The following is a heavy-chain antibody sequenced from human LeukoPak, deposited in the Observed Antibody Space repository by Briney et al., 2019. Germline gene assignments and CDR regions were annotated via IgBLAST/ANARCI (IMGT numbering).Heavy chain of an antibody. CDR1: GFTFSSYE. CDR3: AKGLTDSSSSIGWFDP. V-gene: IGHV3-48*03. Sequence: PGGSLRLSCAGSGFTFSSYEMNWVRQAPGKGLQWVSYISRSGGTIYYADSVKGRFTISRDNSKNTLYLQMNSLRAEDTAVYYCAKGLTDSSSSIGWFDPWGQGTLVTVSS. J-gene: IGHJ5*02. D-gene: IGHD6-13*01. CDR2: ISRSGGTI.